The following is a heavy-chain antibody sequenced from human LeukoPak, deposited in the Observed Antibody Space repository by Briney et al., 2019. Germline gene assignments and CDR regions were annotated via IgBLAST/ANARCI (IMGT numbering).Heavy chain of an antibody. Sequence: GSGKVSCKASGYNFTSYGISWVRPAPGQGLGGMGWISAYNGNTNYAQKVQGRVTMTTDPSTSTAYMELRSLRSDDTAVYYCGRDGVVAANYGMDVWGQGTTVTVSS. J-gene: IGHJ6*01. CDR2: ISAYNGNT. D-gene: IGHD2-15*01. V-gene: IGHV1-18*01. CDR1: GYNFTSYG. CDR3: GRDGVVAANYGMDV.